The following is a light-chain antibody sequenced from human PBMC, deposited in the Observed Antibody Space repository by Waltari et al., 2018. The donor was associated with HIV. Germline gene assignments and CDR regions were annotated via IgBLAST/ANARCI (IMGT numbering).Light chain of an antibody. Sequence: QSVLTQPPSASGTPGQRVTISCSGSSSNIGSNYVYWYQQLPGTAPKLLLYRNNQRPAGVPDRVSGSKSGTSASLAISGLRSEDEADYYCAAWDGSLSVVVFGGGTKLTVL. J-gene: IGLJ2*01. CDR3: AAWDGSLSVVV. CDR2: RNN. CDR1: SSNIGSNY. V-gene: IGLV1-47*01.